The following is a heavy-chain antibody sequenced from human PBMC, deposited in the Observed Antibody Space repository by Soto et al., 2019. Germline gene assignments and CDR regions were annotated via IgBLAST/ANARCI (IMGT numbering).Heavy chain of an antibody. D-gene: IGHD1-1*01. J-gene: IGHJ4*02. V-gene: IGHV3-48*02. CDR3: ARDGKGAAYTHGPYYFDY. Sequence: GSLRLSCAASGFPFSFYSMNWVRQAPGKGLEWISYITSTSSAINYADSVRGRFTISRDNAMRSLFLHMNSLRDEDTAVYYRARDGKGAAYTHGPYYFDYWGQGALVTVSS. CDR1: GFPFSFYS. CDR2: ITSTSSAI.